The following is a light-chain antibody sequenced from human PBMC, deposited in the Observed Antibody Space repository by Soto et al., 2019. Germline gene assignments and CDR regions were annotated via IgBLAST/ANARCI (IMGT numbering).Light chain of an antibody. CDR2: AAS. CDR3: QQYNSYPWT. CDR1: HGISSY. Sequence: DIHVKESPSTLSAYVRDRVSITCRASHGISSYLAWYRQKPGKAPKLLIYAASSLESGVPSRFSGSGSGTEFTLTITRLQADDFATYYCQQYNSYPWTFGQVTKLDI. J-gene: IGKJ1*01. V-gene: IGKV1-5*01.